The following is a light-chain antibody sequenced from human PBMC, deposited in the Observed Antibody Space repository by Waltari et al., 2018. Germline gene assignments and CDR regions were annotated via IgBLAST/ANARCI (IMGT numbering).Light chain of an antibody. CDR2: EVS. CDR3: SSYTSGSTRYV. J-gene: IGLJ1*01. Sequence: QSALTQPASVSGSPGQSITISCTGTSSDVGGFNYVYWYQQHPGKAPKLMLYEVSNRPSGVSNRFSGSKSGNTASLTISGLQAEDEADYYCSSYTSGSTRYVFGTGTEVTVL. V-gene: IGLV2-14*01. CDR1: SSDVGGFNY.